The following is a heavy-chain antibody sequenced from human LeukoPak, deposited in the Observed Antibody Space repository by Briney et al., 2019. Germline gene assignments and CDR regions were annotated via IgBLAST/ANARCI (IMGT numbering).Heavy chain of an antibody. J-gene: IGHJ4*02. V-gene: IGHV1-2*02. D-gene: IGHD2-15*01. CDR3: ARDLGYRSGGSCYGSYYFDY. Sequence: ASVKVFCKASGYTFTGYYMHWVRQAPGQGLEWMGWINPNSGGTNYAQKFQDRVTMTRDTSISTAYMELSRLRSDDTAVYYCARDLGYRSGGSCYGSYYFDYWGQGTLVTVSS. CDR2: INPNSGGT. CDR1: GYTFTGYY.